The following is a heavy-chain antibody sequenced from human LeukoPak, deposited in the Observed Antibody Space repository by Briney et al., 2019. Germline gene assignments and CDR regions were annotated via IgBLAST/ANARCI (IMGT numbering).Heavy chain of an antibody. Sequence: SETLSLTCTVSGGSISSYYWSWIRQPPGKGLEWIGYIYYSGSTNYNPSLKSRVTISVDTSKNQFSLKLSSVTAADTAVYHCAREWESWFDPWGQGTLVTVSS. D-gene: IGHD1-26*01. CDR1: GGSISSYY. V-gene: IGHV4-59*01. CDR2: IYYSGST. CDR3: AREWESWFDP. J-gene: IGHJ5*02.